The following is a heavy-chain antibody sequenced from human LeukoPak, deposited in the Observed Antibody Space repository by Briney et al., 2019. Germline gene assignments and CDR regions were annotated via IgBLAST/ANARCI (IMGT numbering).Heavy chain of an antibody. V-gene: IGHV4-59*12. CDR1: GGSISSYY. CDR2: IYHSGST. CDR3: ARGLGYCSSTSCYNWFDP. J-gene: IGHJ5*02. Sequence: NPSETLSLTCTVSGGSISSYYWNWIRQPPGKGLEWIGYIYHSGSTYYNPSLKSRVTISVDRSKNQFSLKLSSVTAADTAVYYCARGLGYCSSTSCYNWFDPWGQGALVVVSS. D-gene: IGHD2-2*01.